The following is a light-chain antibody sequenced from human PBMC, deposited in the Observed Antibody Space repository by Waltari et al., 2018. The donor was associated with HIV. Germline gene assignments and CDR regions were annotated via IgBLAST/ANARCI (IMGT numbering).Light chain of an antibody. Sequence: QSVLTQPASMSGSPGKSITIPCTGSGLDIGLYDFVSWYKQLPNMAPQLLIFGVNRRPSGVNSRFSGSKSGDMASLTISGLQAEDEADYYCSSHTITRTLVFGGGTKLTVL. CDR2: GVN. CDR3: SSHTITRTLV. J-gene: IGLJ2*01. CDR1: GLDIGLYDF. V-gene: IGLV2-14*03.